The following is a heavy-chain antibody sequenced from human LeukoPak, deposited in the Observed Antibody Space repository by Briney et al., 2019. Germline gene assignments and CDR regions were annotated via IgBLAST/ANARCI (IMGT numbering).Heavy chain of an antibody. Sequence: PGESLKISCKGSGYSFTSYWIGWVRQMPGKGLEWTGIIYPGDSDTRYSPSFQGQVTISADKSISTAYLQWSSLKASDTAMYYCASSYSGIYYYMDVWGKGTTVTVSS. V-gene: IGHV5-51*01. J-gene: IGHJ6*03. CDR3: ASSYSGIYYYMDV. CDR2: IYPGDSDT. CDR1: GYSFTSYW. D-gene: IGHD1-26*01.